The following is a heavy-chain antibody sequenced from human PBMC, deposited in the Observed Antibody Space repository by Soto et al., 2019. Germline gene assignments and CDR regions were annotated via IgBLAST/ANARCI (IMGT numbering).Heavy chain of an antibody. CDR1: GFHFNDYY. V-gene: IGHV3-11*01. D-gene: IGHD3-10*01. CDR2: INSSGTTT. CDR3: ARDAWGGP. J-gene: IGHJ5*02. Sequence: QVQLVQSGGGLVRPGGSLTLSCAASGFHFNDYYMSWIRQAPGKGLEWVADINSSGTTTHYVDSVKGRFTISRDNTKKSLYLHMSSLRVDDTATYYCARDAWGGPSGQGTLVTVSS.